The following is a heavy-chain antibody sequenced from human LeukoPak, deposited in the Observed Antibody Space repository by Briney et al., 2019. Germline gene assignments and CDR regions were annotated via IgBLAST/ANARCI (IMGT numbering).Heavy chain of an antibody. D-gene: IGHD1-26*01. CDR3: ARELGIVGRGDAFDI. J-gene: IGHJ3*02. CDR1: GGSISSYY. CDR2: IYYSGST. Sequence: PSETLSLTCTVSGGSISSYYWSWIRQPPGKGLEWIGYIYYSGSTNYNPSLKSRVTISVDTSKNQFSLKLSSVTAADTAVYYCARELGIVGRGDAFDIWGQGTMVTVSS. V-gene: IGHV4-59*01.